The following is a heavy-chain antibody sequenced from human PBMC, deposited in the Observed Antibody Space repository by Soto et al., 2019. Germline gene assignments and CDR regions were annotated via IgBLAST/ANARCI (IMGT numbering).Heavy chain of an antibody. CDR2: IYHSGTT. CDR1: GDSFSAYY. CDR3: AREYLRWFDP. D-gene: IGHD6-6*01. J-gene: IGHJ5*02. Sequence: QVQLQESGPGLVKPSETLSLTCTVSGDSFSAYYWSWIRQPPGKGLEWIGYIYHSGTTTYNPSLESRVTISIDTSKNQFSLNLRSVTAADTAVYYCAREYLRWFDPWGQGTLVTVSS. V-gene: IGHV4-59*01.